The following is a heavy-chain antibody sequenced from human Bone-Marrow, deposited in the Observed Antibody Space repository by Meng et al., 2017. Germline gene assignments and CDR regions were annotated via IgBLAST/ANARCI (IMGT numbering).Heavy chain of an antibody. Sequence: QVQLQQWGAGLLKPSETLPLTCAVYGGSFSGYYWSGIRQPPGKGLEWIGEINHSGSTNYNPSLKSRVTISVDTSKNQFSLKLSSVTAADTAVYYCARVAYRRGGDCSYFDYWGQGTLVTVSS. CDR1: GGSFSGYY. CDR2: INHSGST. D-gene: IGHD2-21*02. V-gene: IGHV4-34*01. J-gene: IGHJ4*02. CDR3: ARVAYRRGGDCSYFDY.